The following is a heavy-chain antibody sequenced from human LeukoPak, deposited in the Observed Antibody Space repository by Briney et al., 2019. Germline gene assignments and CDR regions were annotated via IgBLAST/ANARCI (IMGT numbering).Heavy chain of an antibody. CDR1: GFTFSSCA. CDR2: IVGSGGTT. Sequence: PGGSLRLSCAASGFTFSSCAMSWVRQAPGKGLEWVSAIVGSGGTTYYADSVKGRFTISRDNSKNTLYLQMNSLRAEDTAVYYCARNAQDIVVVPDAIRGVDYWGQGTLVTVSS. CDR3: ARNAQDIVVVPDAIRGVDY. J-gene: IGHJ4*02. D-gene: IGHD2-2*02. V-gene: IGHV3-23*01.